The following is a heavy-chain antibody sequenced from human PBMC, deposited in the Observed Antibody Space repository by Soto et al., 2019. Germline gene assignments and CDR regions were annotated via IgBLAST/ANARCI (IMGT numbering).Heavy chain of an antibody. V-gene: IGHV3-7*04. CDR2: IKQDGSEK. CDR3: ARAPGLVTSLYYYYYYGMDV. Sequence: GGSLRVSCAASGFTFSSYWMSWVRQAAGKGLEWVANIKQDGSEKFYVDSVKGRFTISRDNAKNSLYLKMNSLRAEDTAVYYCARAPGLVTSLYYYYYYGMDVWGQGTTVTAS. CDR1: GFTFSSYW. D-gene: IGHD3-9*01. J-gene: IGHJ6*02.